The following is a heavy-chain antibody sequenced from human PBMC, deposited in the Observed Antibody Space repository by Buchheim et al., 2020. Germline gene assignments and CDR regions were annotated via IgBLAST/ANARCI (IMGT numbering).Heavy chain of an antibody. CDR1: GGSISSSGYN. J-gene: IGHJ4*02. Sequence: QLQLQESGPGLVKPSETLSLACSVSGGSISSSGYNWGWIRQPPGKGLEWIGSFYHGRGPYSNPFLKSRVAISVDTSKTQFSLTLSSVTAADTAVYYCARLPLVRKITDFDYWSQGSLVSVSS. CDR2: FYHGRGP. CDR3: ARLPLVRKITDFDY. V-gene: IGHV4-39*01. D-gene: IGHD3-10*01.